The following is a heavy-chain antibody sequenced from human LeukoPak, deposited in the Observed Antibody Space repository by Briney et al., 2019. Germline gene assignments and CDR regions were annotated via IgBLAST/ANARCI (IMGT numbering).Heavy chain of an antibody. J-gene: IGHJ6*03. CDR3: ARGLYSSSWYWVVGVGYYYYYYMDV. CDR2: MNPNSGNT. V-gene: IGHV1-8*03. CDR1: GYTFTSYD. Sequence: ASVKVSCKASGYTFTSYDINWVRQATGQGLEWMGWMNPNSGNTGYAQKFQGRVTITRNTSISTAYMELSSLRSEDTAVYYCARGLYSSSWYWVVGVGYYYYYYMDVWGKGTTVTVSS. D-gene: IGHD6-13*01.